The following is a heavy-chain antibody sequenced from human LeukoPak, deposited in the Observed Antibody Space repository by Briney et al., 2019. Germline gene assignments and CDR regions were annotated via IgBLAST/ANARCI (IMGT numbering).Heavy chain of an antibody. V-gene: IGHV3-7*01. J-gene: IGHJ3*02. Sequence: HPGGSLRLSCAGSGFSFRRFWMTWVRQAPGRGLEWVANINGDGDGKRYADSVKARFTISRDNARSLVFLQIHSLRDEDTALYYCARDSSPDSATTYYDALDMWGKGTMVAVSS. CDR1: GFSFRRFW. CDR3: ARDSSPDSATTYYDALDM. D-gene: IGHD1-1*01. CDR2: INGDGDGK.